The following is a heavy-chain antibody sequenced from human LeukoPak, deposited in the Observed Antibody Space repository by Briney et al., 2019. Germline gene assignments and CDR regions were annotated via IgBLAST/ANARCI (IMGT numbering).Heavy chain of an antibody. CDR3: ASRRGLSGLTSNGGNSAFDY. CDR2: ISYSGRT. D-gene: IGHD4-23*01. CDR1: GGSTSSSSFY. V-gene: IGHV4-39*01. Sequence: PSETLSLTCTVSGGSTSSSSFYWGWIRQPPGKGLECIGRISYSGRTYYNPSLQSRVTISVDTSKNQFSLKLNSVTAADTAVYYCASRRGLSGLTSNGGNSAFDYWGQGTLVTVSS. J-gene: IGHJ4*02.